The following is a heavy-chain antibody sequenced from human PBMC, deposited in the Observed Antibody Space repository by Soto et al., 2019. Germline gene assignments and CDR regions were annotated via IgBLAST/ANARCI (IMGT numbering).Heavy chain of an antibody. V-gene: IGHV3-15*07. CDR3: TTWRREKSCTSVSCYGDGAY. CDR2: IKTKSDSAAT. J-gene: IGHJ4*02. CDR1: GFSFSDAW. Sequence: EVQLAVSGGGFVKPGGSLRLSCAVSGFSFSDAWLNWVRQAPGKGLEWVGRIKTKSDSAATDYAAPVKGRFTISRDDSKNTFYLQMNSLKSEDTAVYYCTTWRREKSCTSVSCYGDGAYWGQGTLVTVSS. D-gene: IGHD2-2*01.